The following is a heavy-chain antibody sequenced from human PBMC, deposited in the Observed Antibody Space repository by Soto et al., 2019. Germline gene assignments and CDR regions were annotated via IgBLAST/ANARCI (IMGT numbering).Heavy chain of an antibody. CDR3: ARGRNYYSSGSQAVFDY. V-gene: IGHV3-13*01. Sequence: GGSLRLSCAASGFTFSSYDMHWVRQATGKGLEWVSAIGTAGDTYYPGSVKGRFTTSSENAKNTLYLQMNSLSAGDTAVYYCARGRNYYSSGSQAVFDYWGQGTLVTVSS. J-gene: IGHJ4*02. CDR1: GFTFSSYD. D-gene: IGHD3-10*01. CDR2: IGTAGDT.